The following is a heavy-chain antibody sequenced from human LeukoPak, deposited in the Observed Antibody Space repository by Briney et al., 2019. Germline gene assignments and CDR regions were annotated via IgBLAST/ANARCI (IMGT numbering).Heavy chain of an antibody. CDR2: IYTSGST. D-gene: IGHD5-12*01. Sequence: PSETLSLTCTVSGGSISSSGYYWSWLRQPAGKGLEWIGRIYTSGSTNYNPSLKSRVTISVDTSKNQFSLKLSSVTAADTAVYYCARGLRTPTFDYWGQGTLVTVSS. CDR3: ARGLRTPTFDY. V-gene: IGHV4-61*02. CDR1: GGSISSSGYY. J-gene: IGHJ4*02.